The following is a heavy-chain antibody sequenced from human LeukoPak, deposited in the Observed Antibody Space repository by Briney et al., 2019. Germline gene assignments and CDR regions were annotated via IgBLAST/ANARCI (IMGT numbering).Heavy chain of an antibody. CDR3: ARGDYYDSSGRPPFDY. D-gene: IGHD3-22*01. CDR1: GFTFSSYA. Sequence: GGSLRLSCAASGFTFSSYAMHWARQAPGKGLEWVAVISYDGSNKYYADSVKGRFTISRDNSKNTLYLQMNSLRAEDTAVYYCARGDYYDSSGRPPFDYWGQGTLVTVSS. V-gene: IGHV3-30*04. CDR2: ISYDGSNK. J-gene: IGHJ4*02.